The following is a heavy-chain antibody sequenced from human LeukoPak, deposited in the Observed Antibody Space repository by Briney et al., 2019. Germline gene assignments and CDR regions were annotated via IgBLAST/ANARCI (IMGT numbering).Heavy chain of an antibody. V-gene: IGHV3-23*01. CDR1: GFTFNTYT. J-gene: IGHJ4*02. Sequence: GGSLRLSCAASGFTFNTYTMNWVRQAPGKGLEWVSYISGSSGIIDYADSVKGRFTISRDNSKNTLYLQMNSLRAEDTAVYYCAKPWIQLRTPFDYWGQGTLVTVSS. D-gene: IGHD5-18*01. CDR3: AKPWIQLRTPFDY. CDR2: ISGSSGII.